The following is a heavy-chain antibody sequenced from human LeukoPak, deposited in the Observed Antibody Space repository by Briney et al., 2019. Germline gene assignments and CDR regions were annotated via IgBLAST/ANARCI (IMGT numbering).Heavy chain of an antibody. CDR1: GDSISHSY. V-gene: IGHV4-59*08. Sequence: SETLSLTCTVSGDSISHSYWSWLRQPPGKGLEWIGYIYYTGTTNYNPSLKSRVTISLDTSKNQFTLKLSSVTAADTAVYYCARTGVKTAMVTHWGQGTLVTVSS. CDR3: ARTGVKTAMVTH. D-gene: IGHD5-18*01. J-gene: IGHJ4*02. CDR2: IYYTGTT.